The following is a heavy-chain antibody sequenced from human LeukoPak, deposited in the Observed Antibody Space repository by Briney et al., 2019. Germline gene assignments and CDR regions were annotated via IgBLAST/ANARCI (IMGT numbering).Heavy chain of an antibody. J-gene: IGHJ4*02. CDR2: AHHDGRT. Sequence: SGTLSLTCAVSDGSISSGNWWGWVRQATGKGLEWIGDAHHDGRTSYSPSPKRRVTISLEKSNNMFSLRLTSVTAADTAVYYCATSSGWYRLDYWGQGTLVIVSS. V-gene: IGHV4-4*02. D-gene: IGHD6-19*01. CDR3: ATSSGWYRLDY. CDR1: DGSISSGNW.